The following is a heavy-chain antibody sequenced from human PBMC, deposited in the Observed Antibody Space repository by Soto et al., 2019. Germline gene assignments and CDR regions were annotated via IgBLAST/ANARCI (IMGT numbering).Heavy chain of an antibody. V-gene: IGHV3-30-3*01. Sequence: HPGGSLRLSCAASGFTFINYAMHCVRQAPGKGLEWVAVISYDGSNKYYADSVKGRFTISRDNSKNTMYLQMNSLSAEDTAVYHCARDQVKGTMTILWGQGTLVTVSS. D-gene: IGHD4-17*01. CDR1: GFTFINYA. CDR3: ARDQVKGTMTIL. J-gene: IGHJ4*02. CDR2: ISYDGSNK.